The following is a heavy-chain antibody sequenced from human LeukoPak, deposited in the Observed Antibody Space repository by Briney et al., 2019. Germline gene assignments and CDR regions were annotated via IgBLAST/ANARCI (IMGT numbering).Heavy chain of an antibody. CDR1: GGSISSGGYY. D-gene: IGHD5-12*01. CDR2: IYYGGST. Sequence: SETLSLTCTVSGGSISSGGYYLSWIRQHPGKCLEWIGYIYYGGSTYYNPSLKSRVTISVDTSKNQFSLKLSSVTAADTAVYYCARGLGGYGAYDYWGQGTLVTVSS. CDR3: ARGLGGYGAYDY. J-gene: IGHJ4*02. V-gene: IGHV4-31*03.